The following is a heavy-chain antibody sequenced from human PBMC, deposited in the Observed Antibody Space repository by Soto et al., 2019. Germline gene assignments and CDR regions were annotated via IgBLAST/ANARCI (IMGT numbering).Heavy chain of an antibody. CDR2: ISYDGSNK. J-gene: IGHJ6*02. CDR1: GFTFSSYG. Sequence: GGSLRLSCAASGFTFSSYGMHWVRQAPGKGLEWVAVISYDGSNKYYADSVKGRFTISRDNSKNTLYLQMNSLRAEDTAVYYCAKEALDNYGDFPYYYYGMDVWGQGTTVTVSS. V-gene: IGHV3-30*18. D-gene: IGHD4-17*01. CDR3: AKEALDNYGDFPYYYYGMDV.